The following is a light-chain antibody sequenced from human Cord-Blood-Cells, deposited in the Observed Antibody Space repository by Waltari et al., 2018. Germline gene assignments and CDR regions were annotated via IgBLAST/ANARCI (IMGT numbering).Light chain of an antibody. CDR2: DAS. CDR3: QQRSNWLT. CDR1: QSVSSY. Sequence: EIVLTQSPATLSLSPGARATLSCRASQSVSSYLAWYQQKPGQAPRLPIYDASNRATGIPARFSGSGSGTDFTLTISSLEPEDFAVYYCQQRSNWLTFGGGTKVEIK. J-gene: IGKJ4*01. V-gene: IGKV3-11*01.